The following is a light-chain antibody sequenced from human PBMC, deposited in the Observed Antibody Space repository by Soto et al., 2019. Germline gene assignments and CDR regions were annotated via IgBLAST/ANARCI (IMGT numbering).Light chain of an antibody. CDR2: GAS. J-gene: IGKJ5*01. CDR1: QRVDDSH. Sequence: EIVLTQSPGTLSLSPGERATLSCRASQRVDDSHFAWYQLRPGQAPRLLIYGASTRATGIPDRFSGSGSGTDFSLTIRGLKPEDFAVYYCQQYRMSPNTFGQGTRLEIK. CDR3: QQYRMSPNT. V-gene: IGKV3-20*01.